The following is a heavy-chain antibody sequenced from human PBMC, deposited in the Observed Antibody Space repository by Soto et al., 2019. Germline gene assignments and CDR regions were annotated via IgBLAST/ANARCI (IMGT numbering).Heavy chain of an antibody. J-gene: IGHJ4*02. Sequence: EVQLLESGGTLVQPGGSLRLSCTTSGFTFSTYAMSWVRQAPGKGLEWVSGIYSGGATYHADFVKGRFTFSRDNSKNTLYLQMNSLRVGDTAVYYCARGSYRAFDYWGQGTLVTVSS. V-gene: IGHV3-23*01. CDR2: IYSGGAT. CDR1: GFTFSTYA. CDR3: ARGSYRAFDY. D-gene: IGHD4-4*01.